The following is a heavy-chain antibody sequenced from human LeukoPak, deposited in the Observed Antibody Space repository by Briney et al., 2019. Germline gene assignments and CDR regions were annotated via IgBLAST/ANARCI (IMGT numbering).Heavy chain of an antibody. J-gene: IGHJ4*02. V-gene: IGHV1-8*01. CDR3: AVRDYYDSSGHDY. D-gene: IGHD3-22*01. CDR1: GYTFTSYD. Sequence: ASVKVSCKASGYTFTSYDINWVRQATGQGLEWMGWMNPNSGNTGYAQKFQGRVTMTRNTSISTAYMELSSLRSEDTAMYYCAVRDYYDSSGHDYWGQGTLVTVSS. CDR2: MNPNSGNT.